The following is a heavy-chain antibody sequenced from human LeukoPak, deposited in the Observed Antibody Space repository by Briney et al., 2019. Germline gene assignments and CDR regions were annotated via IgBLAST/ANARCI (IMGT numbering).Heavy chain of an antibody. J-gene: IGHJ3*02. CDR1: GFTFSTYS. CDR2: ISSTSSYI. D-gene: IGHD3-10*01. Sequence: GGSLRLSCAASGFTFSTYSMNWVRQAPGKGLEWVSSISSTSSYIYYADSVKGRFTISRDDAKNSLYLQMNSLRAEDTAVYYCAIGTYGSGTRRAFDIWGQRTMVTVSS. V-gene: IGHV3-21*04. CDR3: AIGTYGSGTRRAFDI.